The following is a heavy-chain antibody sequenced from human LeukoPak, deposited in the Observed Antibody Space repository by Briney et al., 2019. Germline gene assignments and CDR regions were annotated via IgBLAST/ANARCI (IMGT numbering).Heavy chain of an antibody. CDR2: VYYSGST. CDR3: ARGGPRWLQPFDY. Sequence: SETLSLTCTVSGGSISSYYWSWIRQPPGKGLEWIGYVYYSGSTNYNPSLKSRVTISVDTSKNQFSLKLSSVTAADTAVYYCARGGPRWLQPFDYWGQGTLVTVSS. CDR1: GGSISSYY. J-gene: IGHJ4*02. V-gene: IGHV4-59*01. D-gene: IGHD5-24*01.